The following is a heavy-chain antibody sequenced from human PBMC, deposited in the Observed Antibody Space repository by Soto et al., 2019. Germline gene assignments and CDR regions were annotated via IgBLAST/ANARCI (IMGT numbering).Heavy chain of an antibody. V-gene: IGHV1-45*02. Sequence: QMQLVQSGAEVQRTGSTVTVSCKALGNTFTYRYLHWVRQAPGQALEWMGWITPFSGDVHYAQKFQERVTITRARSINTAYMRMSSLRPEDTAMYYCASGGAGSGPFTWELPDHWGQGTLVTVSS. CDR3: ASGGAGSGPFTWELPDH. CDR1: GNTFTYRY. CDR2: ITPFSGDV. J-gene: IGHJ4*02. D-gene: IGHD1-26*01.